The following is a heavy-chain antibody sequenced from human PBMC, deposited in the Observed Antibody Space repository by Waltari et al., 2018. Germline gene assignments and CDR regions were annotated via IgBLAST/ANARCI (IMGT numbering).Heavy chain of an antibody. J-gene: IGHJ4*02. Sequence: QLQLQESGPGLVKPSETLSLTCTVSGGSISSSSYYWGWIRQPPGKGLEWIGSIYYSGSTYYNPSLKSRVTISVDTSKNQFSLKLSSVTAADTAVYYCARHFFGITGTIYFDYWGQGTLVTVSS. CDR1: GGSISSSSYY. V-gene: IGHV4-39*01. CDR2: IYYSGST. CDR3: ARHFFGITGTIYFDY. D-gene: IGHD1-7*01.